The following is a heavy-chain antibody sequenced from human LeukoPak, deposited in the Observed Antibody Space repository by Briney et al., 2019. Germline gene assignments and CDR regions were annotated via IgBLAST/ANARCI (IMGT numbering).Heavy chain of an antibody. Sequence: SETLSLTCTVSGASITSYYWSWIRQPPGKGLEWIGYIYYSGSTNYNPSLKSRVTISVDTSKNQFSLKLSSVTAADTAVYYCARRRYDFRSGDYNWFDPWGQGTLVTVSS. D-gene: IGHD3-3*01. CDR1: GASITSYY. CDR3: ARRRYDFRSGDYNWFDP. CDR2: IYYSGST. J-gene: IGHJ5*02. V-gene: IGHV4-59*08.